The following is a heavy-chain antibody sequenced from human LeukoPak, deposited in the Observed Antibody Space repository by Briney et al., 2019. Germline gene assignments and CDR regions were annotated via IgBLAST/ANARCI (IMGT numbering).Heavy chain of an antibody. CDR2: INQDGSEK. J-gene: IGHJ4*02. CDR1: GFSFSTYW. CDR3: ARSTGWYPFPDY. Sequence: PGGSLRLSCEASGFSFSTYWMSWVRQAPGKGLEWVGNINQDGSEKHYLDSMRGRFTISRDNAKNSLFLQMNSLRAEDTAVYYCARSTGWYPFPDYWGQGTLVTVSS. D-gene: IGHD6-19*01. V-gene: IGHV3-7*01.